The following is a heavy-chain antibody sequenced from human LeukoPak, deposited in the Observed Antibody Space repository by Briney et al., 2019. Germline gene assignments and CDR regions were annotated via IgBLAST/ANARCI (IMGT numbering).Heavy chain of an antibody. CDR2: ISGSGGST. V-gene: IGHV3-23*01. CDR3: ATSRRGWGSYFRYYFDN. CDR1: GFTVSSNY. D-gene: IGHD1-26*01. Sequence: PGGSLRLSCAASGFTVSSNYMSWVRQAPGKGLEWVSAISGSGGSTYYADSVKGRFTISRDNSKNTLYLQMNSLRAEDTAVYYCATSRRGWGSYFRYYFDNWGQGTLVTVSS. J-gene: IGHJ4*02.